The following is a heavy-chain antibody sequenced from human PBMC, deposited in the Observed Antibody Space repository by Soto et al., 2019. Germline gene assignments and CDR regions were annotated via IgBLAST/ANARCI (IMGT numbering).Heavy chain of an antibody. CDR2: ISSNGGST. CDR1: GFTFSSYA. D-gene: IGHD6-13*01. Sequence: GGSLRLSCSASGFTFSSYAMHWVRQAPGKGLEYVSAISSNGGSTYYADSVKGRFTISRDNSKNTLYLQMSSLRAEDTAVYYCVKDDAEAGDRPAYCAQGTFVIVSA. V-gene: IGHV3-64D*06. CDR3: VKDDAEAGDRPAY. J-gene: IGHJ4*02.